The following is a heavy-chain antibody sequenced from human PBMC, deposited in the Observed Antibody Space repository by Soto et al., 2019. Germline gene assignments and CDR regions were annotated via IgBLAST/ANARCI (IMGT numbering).Heavy chain of an antibody. Sequence: NPSETLSLTCTVSGGSISSYYWSWIRQPPGKGLEWIGYIYYSGSTNYNPSLKSRATISVDTSKNQFSLKLSSVTAADTAVYYCARVLRYFDWTPDAFDIWGQGTMVT. CDR3: ARVLRYFDWTPDAFDI. CDR1: GGSISSYY. V-gene: IGHV4-59*01. J-gene: IGHJ3*02. D-gene: IGHD3-9*01. CDR2: IYYSGST.